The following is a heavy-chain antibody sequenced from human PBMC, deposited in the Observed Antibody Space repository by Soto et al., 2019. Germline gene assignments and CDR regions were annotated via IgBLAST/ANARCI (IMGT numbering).Heavy chain of an antibody. Sequence: QVQLVQSGAEVKKPGSSVKVSCKASGGTFSTYAISWVRQAPGQGLEWMGGIIPIFGTANYAQKFQGRVTITADEARSTAYMGLSRLRSEDTAVYYCASGILIVHYADDYYYYYGMDVWGQGTTVTVSS. J-gene: IGHJ6*02. D-gene: IGHD3-9*01. CDR2: IIPIFGTA. V-gene: IGHV1-69*01. CDR3: ASGILIVHYADDYYYYYGMDV. CDR1: GGTFSTYA.